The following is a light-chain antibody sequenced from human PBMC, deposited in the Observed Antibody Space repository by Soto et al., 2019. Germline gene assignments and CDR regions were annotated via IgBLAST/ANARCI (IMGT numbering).Light chain of an antibody. V-gene: IGKV1-39*01. Sequence: DIQMTQSPSSLSASVGDSVTITCRASQTISTYLNWYKQKPGKAPRLLIYDASSLLSGVPSSFSGSGSGTDVTLTIASLQAEDFSTYYCQQSDSTPYTFGQGTKVDI. CDR2: DAS. J-gene: IGKJ2*01. CDR1: QTISTY. CDR3: QQSDSTPYT.